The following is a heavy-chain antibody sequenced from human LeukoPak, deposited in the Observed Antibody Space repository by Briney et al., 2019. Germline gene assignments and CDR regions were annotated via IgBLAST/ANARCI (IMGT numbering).Heavy chain of an antibody. J-gene: IGHJ4*02. D-gene: IGHD2-15*01. CDR2: INHSGST. Sequence: SETLSLTCAVYGGSFSGYYWSWIRQPPGKGLEWIGEINHSGSTNYNPSLKSRVTISVDTSKNQFSLKLSSVTAADTAVYYCASASIAAHNYWGQGTLVTVSS. CDR1: GGSFSGYY. V-gene: IGHV4-34*01. CDR3: ASASIAAHNY.